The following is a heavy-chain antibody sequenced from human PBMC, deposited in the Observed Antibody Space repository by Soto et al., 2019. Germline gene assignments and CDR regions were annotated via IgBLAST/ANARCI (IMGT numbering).Heavy chain of an antibody. J-gene: IGHJ4*02. Sequence: QVQLVESGGGVVQPGRSLRLSCAASGFNCRNYAMHWVRQAPGKGLEWVAVISYDGSNKYYADSVKGRFAISRDNSKNTLFLQVNSLRTEDTAVYYCAREDYGGVYFDYWGQGTLVPVSS. CDR3: AREDYGGVYFDY. CDR1: GFNCRNYA. CDR2: ISYDGSNK. V-gene: IGHV3-30*09. D-gene: IGHD4-17*01.